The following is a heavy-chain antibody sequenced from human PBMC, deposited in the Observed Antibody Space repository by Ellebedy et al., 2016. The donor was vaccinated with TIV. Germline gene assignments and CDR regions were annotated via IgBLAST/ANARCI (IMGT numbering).Heavy chain of an antibody. CDR3: ASWFSSGSDDY. D-gene: IGHD6-19*01. J-gene: IGHJ4*03. CDR2: IYYGGIT. CDR1: GGSMTRSYYY. Sequence: SETLSLXCSVSGGSMTRSYYYWGWIRQAPGKGLEWIGTIYYGGITYYSLSLESRVTISEDTSKNQFSLKLNSVTAADTAVYYCASWFSSGSDDYWGQGTLVTVSS. V-gene: IGHV4-39*07.